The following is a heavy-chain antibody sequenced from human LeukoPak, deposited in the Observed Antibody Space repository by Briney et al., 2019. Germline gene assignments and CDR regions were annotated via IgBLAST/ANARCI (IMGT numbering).Heavy chain of an antibody. CDR2: IYYSGST. CDR1: GGSISGYY. D-gene: IGHD6-19*01. CDR3: ARSGYSSGWYAVY. Sequence: SETLSLTCTVSGGSISGYYWSWIRQPPGKGLEWIGYIYYSGSTNYNPSLKSRVTISVDTSKNQFSLKLSSVTAADTAVYYCARSGYSSGWYAVYWGQGTLVTVSS. J-gene: IGHJ4*02. V-gene: IGHV4-59*01.